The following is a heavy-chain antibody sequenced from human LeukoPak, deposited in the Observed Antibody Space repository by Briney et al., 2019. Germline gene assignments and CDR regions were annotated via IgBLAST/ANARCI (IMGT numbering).Heavy chain of an antibody. CDR1: GFIFSSYA. CDR2: ITNDGRAI. CDR3: ARRLPYFGMDV. D-gene: IGHD5-18*01. Sequence: GGSLRLSCAASGFIFSSYAMYWVRQAPGKGLEWVSFITNDGRAIDYTHSVKGRFTISRDNARNSLYLQMNSLRAEDTALYYCARRLPYFGMDVWGQGTTVTVSS. J-gene: IGHJ6*02. V-gene: IGHV3-48*03.